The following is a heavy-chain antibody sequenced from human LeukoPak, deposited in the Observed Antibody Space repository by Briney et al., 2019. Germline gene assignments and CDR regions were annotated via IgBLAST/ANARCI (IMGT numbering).Heavy chain of an antibody. Sequence: KTSETLSLTCTVSGGSITSYYWSWLRQPPGKGLEWIGYVYYSGSTNYNPSLKSRVTISVDTSKNQFSLKLRSVTAADTAVYYCVREAATDYYDSSGYYRQTEVFDAWGQGTMVTVSS. V-gene: IGHV4-59*01. J-gene: IGHJ3*01. CDR2: VYYSGST. CDR1: GGSITSYY. D-gene: IGHD3-22*01. CDR3: VREAATDYYDSSGYYRQTEVFDA.